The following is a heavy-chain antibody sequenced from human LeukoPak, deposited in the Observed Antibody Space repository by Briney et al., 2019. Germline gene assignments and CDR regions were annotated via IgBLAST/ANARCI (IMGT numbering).Heavy chain of an antibody. CDR3: ARSIMYGDHGEDI. J-gene: IGHJ3*02. Sequence: GGSLRLSCEASGFTFNSYSFNWVRQAPGKGLEWISYINSVGGTTFYADSVKGRFTISRDNAKNTLYLQMDSLRAEDAAIYYCARSIMYGDHGEDIWGQGTVVAVSS. D-gene: IGHD4-17*01. CDR1: GFTFNSYS. CDR2: INSVGGTT. V-gene: IGHV3-48*04.